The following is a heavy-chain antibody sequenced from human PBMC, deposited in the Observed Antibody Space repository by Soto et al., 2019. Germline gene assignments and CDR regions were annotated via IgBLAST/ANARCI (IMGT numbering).Heavy chain of an antibody. J-gene: IGHJ5*02. CDR1: GFTFSSYG. V-gene: IGHV3-30*03. Sequence: GGPLRLSCAASGFTFSSYGMHWVRQAPGKGLEWVAVISYDGSNKYYADSVKGRFTISRDNSKNTLYLQMSSLRAEDTAVYYCAVDPDPWGQGTLVTVSS. CDR3: AVDPDP. CDR2: ISYDGSNK.